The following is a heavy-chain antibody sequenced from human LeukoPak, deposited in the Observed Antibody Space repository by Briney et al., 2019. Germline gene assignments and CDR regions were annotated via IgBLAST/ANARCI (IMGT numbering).Heavy chain of an antibody. Sequence: SETLSLTCTVSGSSITTYTHWGWIRQSPGKGLEWIASIHHTGNTYYNPSLKSRVTISVDTSKNQFSLKLSSVTAADTAVYYCAHRSLLRHQFLGYWGQGTLVTVSS. J-gene: IGHJ4*02. D-gene: IGHD1-26*01. CDR1: GSSITTYTH. CDR3: AHRSLLRHQFLGY. V-gene: IGHV4-38-2*02. CDR2: IHHTGNT.